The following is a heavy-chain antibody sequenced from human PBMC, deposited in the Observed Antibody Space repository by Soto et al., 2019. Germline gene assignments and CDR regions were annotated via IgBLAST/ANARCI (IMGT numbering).Heavy chain of an antibody. CDR3: ARHRGSSSSFMYV. CDR1: RYRFTAYW. V-gene: IGHV5-10-1*01. J-gene: IGHJ6*02. CDR2: IDPSDSYT. Sequence: PGESLKISCKGARYRFTAYWITWVRQMPGKGLEWMGRIDPSDSYTSYSPSFQGHVTISADKSISTAYLQWSSLKASDTAMYYCARHRGSSSSFMYVWGQGTTVTVSS. D-gene: IGHD6-13*01.